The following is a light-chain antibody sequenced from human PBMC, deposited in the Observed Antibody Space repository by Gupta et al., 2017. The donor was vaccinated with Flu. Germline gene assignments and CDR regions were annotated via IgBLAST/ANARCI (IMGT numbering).Light chain of an antibody. V-gene: IGLV3-21*02. Sequence: GQTARITCGGNNIGSNSWHWYQQKPGQAPVRVVVYDSDRPSGIPDRFSGSNSGKTATLTTXRXEVGDEXDDYCQVWDSSRDRRVFGTGTKLTVL. CDR3: QVWDSSRDRRV. J-gene: IGLJ1*01. CDR2: YDS. CDR1: NIGSNS.